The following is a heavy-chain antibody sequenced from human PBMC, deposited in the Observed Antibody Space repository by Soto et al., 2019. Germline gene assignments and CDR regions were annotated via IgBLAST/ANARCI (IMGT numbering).Heavy chain of an antibody. Sequence: QVQLVQSGAEVKKPGASVKVSCKASGYTFTGYYMHWVRQAPGQGLEWMGWINPNSGGTNYAQKFQGWVTMTRDTSISTAYMELSRLRSDDTAVYYCARESGPGDYIWGSYRTDAFDIWGQGTMVTVSS. CDR1: GYTFTGYY. D-gene: IGHD3-16*02. V-gene: IGHV1-2*04. CDR2: INPNSGGT. J-gene: IGHJ3*02. CDR3: ARESGPGDYIWGSYRTDAFDI.